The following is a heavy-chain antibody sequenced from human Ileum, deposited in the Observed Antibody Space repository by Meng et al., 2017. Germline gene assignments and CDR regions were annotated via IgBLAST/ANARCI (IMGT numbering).Heavy chain of an antibody. CDR1: GFSISDDH. CDR3: ARDGGHRRFDV. J-gene: IGHJ5*02. D-gene: IGHD3-16*01. CDR2: ISKTSIYI. V-gene: IGHV3-11*01. Sequence: QVRLVESGGGLVKPGGPLRLCCAASGFSISDDHITWIRQAPGKGLEWISYISKTSIYIYYTDSVKGRFTISRDNAKDSVCLQMNSLRAEDTAVYYCARDGGHRRFDVWGQGTLVTVSS.